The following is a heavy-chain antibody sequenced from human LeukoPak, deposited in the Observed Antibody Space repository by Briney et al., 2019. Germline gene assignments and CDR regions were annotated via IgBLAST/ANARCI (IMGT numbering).Heavy chain of an antibody. V-gene: IGHV4-34*01. CDR1: GGSFSGYY. CDR3: ARNAVVATSHDY. J-gene: IGHJ4*02. D-gene: IGHD2-15*01. Sequence: PSETLSLACAVYGGSFSGYYWSWIRQPPGKGLEWIGEINHSGSTNYNPSLKSRVTISVDTSKNQFSLKLSSVTAADTAVYYCARNAVVATSHDYWGQGTLVTVSS. CDR2: INHSGST.